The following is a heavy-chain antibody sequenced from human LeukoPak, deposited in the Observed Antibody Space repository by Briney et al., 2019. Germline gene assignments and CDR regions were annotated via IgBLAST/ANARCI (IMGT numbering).Heavy chain of an antibody. CDR3: ARVTATTPFDY. J-gene: IGHJ4*02. V-gene: IGHV4-4*02. CDR1: GVSISSNNW. Sequence: SETLSLTCGVSGVSISSNNWWTWVRQPPGKGLEWIGEISHTGSTNYNPSLESRVTMSVDTSKNLFSLSLSSVTAADTAVYFCARVTATTPFDYWGQGTLVTVSS. D-gene: IGHD1-1*01. CDR2: ISHTGST.